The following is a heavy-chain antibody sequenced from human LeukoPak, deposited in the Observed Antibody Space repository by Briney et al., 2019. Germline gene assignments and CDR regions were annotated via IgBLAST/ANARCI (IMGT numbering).Heavy chain of an antibody. D-gene: IGHD6-13*01. Sequence: GESLKISCKASGYSFTSKWINWMRQMPGKGLEWMGYIDPSDSHINYSPSFQGHVTISADKSIGTAYLQWSSLKASDTALYYCARYTSSWNTIDYWGQGTLVTVSS. CDR2: IDPSDSHI. CDR1: GYSFTSKW. V-gene: IGHV5-10-1*01. CDR3: ARYTSSWNTIDY. J-gene: IGHJ4*02.